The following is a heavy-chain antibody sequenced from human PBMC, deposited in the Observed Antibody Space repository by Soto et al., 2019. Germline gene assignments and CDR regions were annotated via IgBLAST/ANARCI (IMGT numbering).Heavy chain of an antibody. V-gene: IGHV1-2*02. Sequence: VKVSCKASGYTFTGYYMHWVRQAPGQGLEWMGWINPNSGGTNYAQKFQGRVTMTRDTSISTAYMELSRLGSDDTAVYYCARFMVRGVIKYYGMDVWGQGTTVTVSS. CDR2: INPNSGGT. D-gene: IGHD3-10*01. J-gene: IGHJ6*02. CDR3: ARFMVRGVIKYYGMDV. CDR1: GYTFTGYY.